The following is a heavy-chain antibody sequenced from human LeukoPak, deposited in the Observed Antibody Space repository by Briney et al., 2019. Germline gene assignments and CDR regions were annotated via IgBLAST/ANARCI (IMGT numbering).Heavy chain of an antibody. D-gene: IGHD3-3*01. CDR1: GYTFTSYG. J-gene: IGHJ6*03. CDR2: ISAYNGNT. CDR3: ARQYDFWSGYYGSYYYYYMDV. V-gene: IGHV1-18*01. Sequence: ASVKVSCKASGYTFTSYGISWVRQAPGQGLEWMGWISAYNGNTNYAQKLQGRITMTTDTSTSTAYMELRSLRSDDTAVYYCARQYDFWSGYYGSYYYYYMDVWGKGTTVTVSS.